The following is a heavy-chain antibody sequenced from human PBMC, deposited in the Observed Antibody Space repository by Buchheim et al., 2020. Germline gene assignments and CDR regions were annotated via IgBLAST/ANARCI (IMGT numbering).Heavy chain of an antibody. CDR1: GGSISSSNW. V-gene: IGHV4-4*02. Sequence: QVQLQESGPGLVKPSGTLSLTCAVSGGSISSSNWWSWVRQPPGKGLEWIGEIYHSGSTNSNPSLKSRVTISVDKSKNQFPPTLSSVTAADTAVYYCASQHITTVAAAGIEIYYYYGMDVWGQGTT. D-gene: IGHD6-13*01. CDR2: IYHSGST. CDR3: ASQHITTVAAAGIEIYYYYGMDV. J-gene: IGHJ6*02.